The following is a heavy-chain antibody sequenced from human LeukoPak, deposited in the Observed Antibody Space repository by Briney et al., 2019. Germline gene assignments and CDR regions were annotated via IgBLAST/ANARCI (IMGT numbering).Heavy chain of an antibody. CDR2: ISAYNGNT. V-gene: IGHV1-18*01. CDR3: ARYYDFWSGYLTGGAFDI. CDR1: GYTFTSYG. J-gene: IGHJ3*02. D-gene: IGHD3-3*01. Sequence: GASVKVSCKASGYTFTSYGISWVRQAPGQGLEWMGWISAYNGNTNYAQKLQGRVTMTTDTSTSTAYMELRSLRSDDTAVYYCARYYDFWSGYLTGGAFDIWGQGTMVTVSS.